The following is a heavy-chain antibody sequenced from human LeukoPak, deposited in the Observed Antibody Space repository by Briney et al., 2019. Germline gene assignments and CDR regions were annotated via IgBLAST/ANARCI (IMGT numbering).Heavy chain of an antibody. CDR1: GFTFSSFA. CDR3: ARHGGRVVRGLSLMDYYYGMDV. V-gene: IGHV3-30*04. J-gene: IGHJ6*02. Sequence: PGGSLRLSCAASGFTFSSFAMHWVRQAPGKGLEWVAVISYDGSNKYYADSVKGRFTISRDNAKNSLYLQMNSLRAEDTAVYYCARHGGRVVRGLSLMDYYYGMDVWGQGTTVTVSS. D-gene: IGHD3-10*01. CDR2: ISYDGSNK.